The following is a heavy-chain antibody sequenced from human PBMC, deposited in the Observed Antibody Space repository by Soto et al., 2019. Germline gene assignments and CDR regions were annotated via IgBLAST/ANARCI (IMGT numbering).Heavy chain of an antibody. D-gene: IGHD3-3*01. Sequence: QVQLVESGGGVVQPGRSLRLSCAASGFTFSSYGMHWVRQAPGKGLEWVAVIWYDGSNKYYADSVKGRFTISRDNSKNTLYLQMNSLRAEDTAVYYCARETYYDLEAPGWHGYYFDYWGQGTLVTVSS. V-gene: IGHV3-33*01. CDR1: GFTFSSYG. CDR3: ARETYYDLEAPGWHGYYFDY. J-gene: IGHJ4*02. CDR2: IWYDGSNK.